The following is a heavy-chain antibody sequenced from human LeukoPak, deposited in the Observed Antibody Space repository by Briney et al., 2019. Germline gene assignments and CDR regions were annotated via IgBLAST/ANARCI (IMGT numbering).Heavy chain of an antibody. V-gene: IGHV3-30-3*01. J-gene: IGHJ4*02. Sequence: LPGGSLRLSCAASGFTFSSYAMHWVRQAPGKGLEWVAVISYDGSNKYYADSVKGRFTISRDNSKNTLYLQMNSLRAEDTAVYYCAKALADYGPFDYWGQGTLVTVSS. D-gene: IGHD4/OR15-4a*01. CDR2: ISYDGSNK. CDR1: GFTFSSYA. CDR3: AKALADYGPFDY.